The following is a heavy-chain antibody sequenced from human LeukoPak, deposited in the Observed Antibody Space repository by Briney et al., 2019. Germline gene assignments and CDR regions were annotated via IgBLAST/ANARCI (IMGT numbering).Heavy chain of an antibody. CDR1: GFTFSSYG. D-gene: IGHD3-10*01. CDR2: IWYGGSNK. Sequence: GGSLRLSCAASGFTFSSYGMHWVRQAPGKGLEWVAVIWYGGSNKYYADSVKGRFTISRDNSKNTLYLQMNSLRAEDTAVYYCAREFGGSGSYYNPDYWDQGTLVTVSS. J-gene: IGHJ4*02. V-gene: IGHV3-33*01. CDR3: AREFGGSGSYYNPDY.